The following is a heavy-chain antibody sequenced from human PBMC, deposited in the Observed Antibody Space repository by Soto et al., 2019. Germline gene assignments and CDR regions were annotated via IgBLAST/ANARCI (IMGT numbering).Heavy chain of an antibody. V-gene: IGHV3-15*07. Sequence: GGSLRLSCAASGFTFSNAWMNWVRQTPGKGLEWVGRIKSKTDGGTTDYAAPVKGRFTISRDDSKNTLYLQMNSLKTEDTAVYYCTTVQCSGGSCYLNRYGMDVWGQGTTVTVSS. D-gene: IGHD2-15*01. CDR1: GFTFSNAW. J-gene: IGHJ6*02. CDR2: IKSKTDGGTT. CDR3: TTVQCSGGSCYLNRYGMDV.